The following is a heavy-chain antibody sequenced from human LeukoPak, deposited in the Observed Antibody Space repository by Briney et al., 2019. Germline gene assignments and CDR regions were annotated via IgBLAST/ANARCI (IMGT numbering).Heavy chain of an antibody. Sequence: ASVKVSCTASGYTFTSYDINWVRQATGQGLEWMGWMNPNSGNTGYAQKFQGRVTMTRNTSISTAYVELSSLRSEDTAVYYCARVRNDFWSGYGSDYWGQGTLVTVSS. CDR1: GYTFTSYD. V-gene: IGHV1-8*01. J-gene: IGHJ4*02. CDR2: MNPNSGNT. CDR3: ARVRNDFWSGYGSDY. D-gene: IGHD3-3*01.